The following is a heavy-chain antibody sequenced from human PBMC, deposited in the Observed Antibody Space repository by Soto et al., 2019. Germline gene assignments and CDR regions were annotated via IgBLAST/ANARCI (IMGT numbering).Heavy chain of an antibody. V-gene: IGHV3-23*01. Sequence: EVQLLESGGGLVQSGGSLRLSCVASGFMFRTSAMSWVRQAPGKGLEWVAGITTRGEAFYPNSVKGRFTCSRDNSENTLFLDMNDLRGDDTAIYYCAKESFFFGTTIHIDFWGQGTLVTVSS. CDR1: GFMFRTSA. D-gene: IGHD4-4*01. CDR3: AKESFFFGTTIHIDF. CDR2: ITTRGEA. J-gene: IGHJ4*02.